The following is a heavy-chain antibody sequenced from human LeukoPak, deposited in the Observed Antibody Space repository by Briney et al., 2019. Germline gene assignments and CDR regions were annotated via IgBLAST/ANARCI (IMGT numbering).Heavy chain of an antibody. D-gene: IGHD3-10*01. CDR2: INPNSGGT. CDR3: ARGLPPTAMVRGVPNWFDP. J-gene: IGHJ5*02. V-gene: IGHV1-2*02. Sequence: ASVKVSCKASGYTFTGYYMHWVRQAPGQGLEWMGWINPNSGGTNYAQKFQGRVTMTRDTSISTAYLQWSSLKASDTAMYYCARGLPPTAMVRGVPNWFDPWGQGTLVTVSS. CDR1: GYTFTGYY.